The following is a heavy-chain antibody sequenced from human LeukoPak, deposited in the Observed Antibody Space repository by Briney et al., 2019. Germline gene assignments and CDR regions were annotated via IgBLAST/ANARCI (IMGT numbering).Heavy chain of an antibody. D-gene: IGHD2-2*01. V-gene: IGHV4-4*02. Sequence: PSETLSLTCAVSGGSISSTNWWTWVRQPPGKGLEWIGEISHSGSTYYNPSLKSRVTMSVDKSKNQFSLKLSSATAADTAVYYCARLDCTTTTCDAFDVWGQGTMVTVSS. CDR3: ARLDCTTTTCDAFDV. J-gene: IGHJ3*01. CDR2: ISHSGST. CDR1: GGSISSTNW.